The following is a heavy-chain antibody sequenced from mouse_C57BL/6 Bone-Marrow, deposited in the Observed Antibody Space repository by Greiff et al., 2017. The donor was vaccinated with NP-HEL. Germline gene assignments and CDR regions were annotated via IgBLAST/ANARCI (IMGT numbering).Heavy chain of an antibody. CDR3: ARGRAIYYGYIDY. D-gene: IGHD2-1*01. J-gene: IGHJ2*01. CDR1: GFTFSDYG. CDR2: LISGSSTI. Sequence: VMLVESGGGLVKPGGSLKLSCAASGFTFSDYGMHWVRQAPEKGLEWVAYLISGSSTIYYADTVQGRFTISRDNAKNTLLLQMTSLRSEDTAMYYCARGRAIYYGYIDYWGQGTTLTVSS. V-gene: IGHV5-17*01.